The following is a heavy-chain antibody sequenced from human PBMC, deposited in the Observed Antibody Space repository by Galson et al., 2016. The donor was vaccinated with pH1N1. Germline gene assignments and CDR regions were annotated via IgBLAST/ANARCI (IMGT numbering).Heavy chain of an antibody. CDR1: GYTLIESA. J-gene: IGHJ3*02. V-gene: IGHV1-24*01. D-gene: IGHD3/OR15-3a*01. Sequence: SVKVSCKVSGYTLIESAIHWVRQAPGKGLEWMGGFDTEERETIYAQKIPGRVNMTEDTSTDTAYMELSGLTSEDTAVYYCATPQPPYGLDFDAFVICGQGTMVTVSS. CDR2: FDTEERET. CDR3: ATPQPPYGLDFDAFVI.